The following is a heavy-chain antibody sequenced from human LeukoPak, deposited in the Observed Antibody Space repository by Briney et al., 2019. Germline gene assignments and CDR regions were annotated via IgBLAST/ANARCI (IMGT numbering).Heavy chain of an antibody. D-gene: IGHD5-12*01. CDR1: GFRFSNYA. V-gene: IGHV3-23*01. CDR2: IIASSGST. Sequence: GGSLRLSCAASGFRFSNYAMNWVRQAPGKGLEWVSVIIASSGSTFYADSVKGRFTISRDNSKNTLYLQMNSLRDEDTAVYYCAKGGYDYVEIGYFDLWGQGTLVTVSS. CDR3: AKGGYDYVEIGYFDL. J-gene: IGHJ4*02.